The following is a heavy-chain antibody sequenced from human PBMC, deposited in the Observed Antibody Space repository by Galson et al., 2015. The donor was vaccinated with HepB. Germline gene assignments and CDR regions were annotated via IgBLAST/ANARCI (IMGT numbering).Heavy chain of an antibody. Sequence: SLRLSCAGSGFLFSNHWMGWVRQAPGKGLEWVANIKQDGSEEYYVDSVKGRFSISRDNVQNSLSLQMNTLRAEDTAVYYCARSIMQKVGRINVYGDDAVDIWGQGTLVIVSA. CDR3: ARSIMQKVGRINVYGDDAVDI. CDR1: GFLFSNHW. V-gene: IGHV3-7*03. D-gene: IGHD3-16*01. J-gene: IGHJ3*02. CDR2: IKQDGSEE.